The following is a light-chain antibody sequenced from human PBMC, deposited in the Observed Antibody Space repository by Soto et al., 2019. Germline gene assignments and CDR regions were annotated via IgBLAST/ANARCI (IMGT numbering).Light chain of an antibody. J-gene: IGKJ1*01. CDR1: QSMNDW. CDR2: DAS. V-gene: IGKV1-5*01. CDR3: LRYNAFSQT. Sequence: DIQMTQSPSTLSASVGDRVTITCRASQSMNDWLAWYQQKPGKAPKVLIYDASSLQSGVPSRFSGSGSGTEFTLTIDSLPSDDVAIYYCLRYNAFSQTFGQGTKVEI.